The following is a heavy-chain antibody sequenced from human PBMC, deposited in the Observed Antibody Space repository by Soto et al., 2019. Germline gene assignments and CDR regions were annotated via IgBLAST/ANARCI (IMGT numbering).Heavy chain of an antibody. V-gene: IGHV3-72*01. CDR3: VGESFYRFDY. J-gene: IGHJ4*02. CDR1: GFTFSAHH. Sequence: EVQLVESGGGLVQPGGSLRLSCAASGFTFSAHHMNWVRQAPGKGLEWVGRTRNKGASYTTEYAASVKGRFTISRDDSKDSLYLQMNSLKTEDTAVYYGVGESFYRFDYWGQGTLVTVSS. CDR2: TRNKGASYTT. D-gene: IGHD3-16*01.